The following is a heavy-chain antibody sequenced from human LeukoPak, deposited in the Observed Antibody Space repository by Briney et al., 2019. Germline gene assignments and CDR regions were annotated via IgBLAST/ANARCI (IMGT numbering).Heavy chain of an antibody. CDR2: MNPNSGNT. J-gene: IGHJ3*02. CDR1: GYTFTSYD. V-gene: IGHV1-8*01. Sequence: ASVKVSCKASGYTFTSYDINWVRQATGQGLEWMGWMNPNSGNTGYAQKFQGRVTMTRNTSISTAYMELSSLRSEDTAVYYCARVRPGLARDAFDIWGQGTKVTVSS. CDR3: ARVRPGLARDAFDI.